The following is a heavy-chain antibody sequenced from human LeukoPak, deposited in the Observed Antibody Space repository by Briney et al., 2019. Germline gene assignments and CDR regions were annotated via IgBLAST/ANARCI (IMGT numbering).Heavy chain of an antibody. CDR3: ARGEQLPTDFDY. V-gene: IGHV4-34*01. Sequence: PSETLSLTCAVYGGSFSGYYWSWIRQPPGKGLEWIGEINHSGSTNYNPSLKSRVTILVDTSKNQFSLKLSSVTAADTAVYYCARGEQLPTDFDYWGQGTLVTVSS. CDR2: INHSGST. J-gene: IGHJ4*02. D-gene: IGHD6-13*01. CDR1: GGSFSGYY.